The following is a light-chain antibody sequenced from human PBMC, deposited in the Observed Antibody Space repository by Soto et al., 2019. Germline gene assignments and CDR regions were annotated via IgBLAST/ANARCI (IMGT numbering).Light chain of an antibody. Sequence: QSVLTQPASVSAAPGQKVTISCSGSTSNIGNNYVSWYQHLPGAAPKLLIYDYNRRPSGIPDRFSGSRSGTLATLGITGLQTGDEADYYCATWDSSLRAYVFGAGTKVTVL. CDR1: TSNIGNNY. CDR2: DYN. CDR3: ATWDSSLRAYV. J-gene: IGLJ1*01. V-gene: IGLV1-51*01.